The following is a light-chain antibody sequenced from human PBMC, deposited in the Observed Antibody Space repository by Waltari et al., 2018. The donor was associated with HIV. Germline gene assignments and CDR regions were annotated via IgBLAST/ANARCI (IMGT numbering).Light chain of an antibody. CDR2: EGT. V-gene: IGLV2-14*03. CDR1: TINYDS. CDR3: SSYAASGSVI. J-gene: IGLJ2*01. Sequence: QSALTQPASVSGSPGQSVTISCTGPTINYDSVSWYQQHPAKAPKLRIFEGTYRPSGISNRFSASKSGNTASRTISGLQAEDEAHYYCSSYAASGSVIFGGGTNLTVL.